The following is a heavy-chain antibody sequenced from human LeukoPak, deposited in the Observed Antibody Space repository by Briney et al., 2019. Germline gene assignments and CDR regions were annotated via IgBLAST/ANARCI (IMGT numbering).Heavy chain of an antibody. J-gene: IGHJ4*02. CDR2: INHSGST. V-gene: IGHV4-34*01. CDR1: GGSLSGYY. Sequence: PSETLSLTCAVYGGSLSGYYWSWIRQPPGKGLEWIGEINHSGSTNYNPSLKSRVTISVDTSKNQFSLKLSSVTAADTAVYYCARRPGSGSYYNYWGQGTLVTVSS. CDR3: ARRPGSGSYYNY. D-gene: IGHD3-10*01.